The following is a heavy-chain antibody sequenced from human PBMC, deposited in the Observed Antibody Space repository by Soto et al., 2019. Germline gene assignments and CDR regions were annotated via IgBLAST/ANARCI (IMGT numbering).Heavy chain of an antibody. V-gene: IGHV3-23*01. CDR2: ITGNGDTT. Sequence: AGGSLRLSCAASGFTFRVYSMSWVRPAPGRGLEKVSSITGNGDTTYYPDSVKGRFTISRDNSKNTLFLQMNSLRVEDTAVYYCALDRPNYFGSGGGYYKSGGDHWGQGILVTVSS. D-gene: IGHD3-10*01. CDR1: GFTFRVYS. CDR3: ALDRPNYFGSGGGYYKSGGDH. J-gene: IGHJ5*02.